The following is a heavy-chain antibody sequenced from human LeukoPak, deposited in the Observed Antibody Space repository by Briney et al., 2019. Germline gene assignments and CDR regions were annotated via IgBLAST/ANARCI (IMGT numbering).Heavy chain of an antibody. CDR3: ARAQDALDI. V-gene: IGHV3-53*04. CDR1: GFSVSSDY. Sequence: GGSLRLSCAASGFSVSSDYMTWVRLGPGKWLEWVSLIHNDGTTYYADSVQGRFTISRHNSEDALYLQMNSLRGDDTAVYYCARAQDALDIWGQGALVTVAS. CDR2: IHNDGTT. J-gene: IGHJ3*02.